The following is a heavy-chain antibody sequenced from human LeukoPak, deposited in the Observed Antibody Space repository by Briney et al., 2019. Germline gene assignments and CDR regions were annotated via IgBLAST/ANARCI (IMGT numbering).Heavy chain of an antibody. V-gene: IGHV3-7*01. D-gene: IGHD3-3*01. J-gene: IGHJ4*02. CDR2: IKQDGSEK. CDR1: GFTFSSYW. Sequence: GGSLTPSCAASGFTFSSYWMSWVRQAPGKGLEWVANIKQDGSEKYYVDSVKGRFTISRDNAKSSLYLQMNSPRAEDTAVYYCARALITIFGVVIFDYWGQGPLVTVSS. CDR3: ARALITIFGVVIFDY.